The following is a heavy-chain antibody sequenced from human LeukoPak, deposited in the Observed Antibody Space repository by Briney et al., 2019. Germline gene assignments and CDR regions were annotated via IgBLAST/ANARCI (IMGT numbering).Heavy chain of an antibody. V-gene: IGHV1-2*02. CDR1: GYTFTGYY. Sequence: ASVKVSCKASGYTFTGYYMHWVRQAPGQGLEWMGWINPNSGGTNYAQKFQGRVTMTRDTSISTAYMELSSLRSDDTAVYFCARGDIMTGSFFDYWGQGTLVTVSS. D-gene: IGHD3-9*01. CDR3: ARGDIMTGSFFDY. J-gene: IGHJ4*02. CDR2: INPNSGGT.